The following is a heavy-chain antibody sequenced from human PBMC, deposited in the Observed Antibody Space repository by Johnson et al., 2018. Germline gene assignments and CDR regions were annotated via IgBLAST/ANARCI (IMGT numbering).Heavy chain of an antibody. J-gene: IGHJ6*02. CDR3: ARDRLSGDSSGDYYYYYGMDV. V-gene: IGHV1-46*01. CDR2: LNPSGGST. D-gene: IGHD6-25*01. CDR1: GYTFTSYY. Sequence: QVQLVQSGAEVKKPGASVKVSCKASGYTFTSYYMHWVRQAPGQGLEWMGILNPSGGSTSYAQKFQGRVTMTRDTSTSTVYMELSSLRSEDTAGYYWARDRLSGDSSGDYYYYYGMDVWGQGTTVPVSS.